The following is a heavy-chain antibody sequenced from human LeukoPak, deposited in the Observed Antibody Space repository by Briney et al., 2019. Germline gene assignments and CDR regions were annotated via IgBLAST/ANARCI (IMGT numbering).Heavy chain of an antibody. CDR1: GGSISSSSYY. D-gene: IGHD3-10*01. J-gene: IGHJ4*02. V-gene: IGHV4-39*01. CDR2: IYYSGST. CDR3: ARHRSHYYGSGSYDY. Sequence: SETLSLTCTVSGGSISSSSYYWGWIRQPPGKGLEWIGSIYYSGSTYYNPSFKSRVTISVDTSKNQFSLKLSSVTAADTAAYYCARHRSHYYGSGSYDYWGQRTMVTVSS.